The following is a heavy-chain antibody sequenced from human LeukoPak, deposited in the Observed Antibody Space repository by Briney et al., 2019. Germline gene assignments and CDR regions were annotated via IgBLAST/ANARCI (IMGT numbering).Heavy chain of an antibody. CDR1: GFPVSNNY. D-gene: IGHD2-2*01. CDR2: IFSVDNTGSA. V-gene: IGHV3-66*02. Sequence: GRSLRLSCAASGFPVSNNYMSWARQAPGKGLEWVSVIFSVDNTGSAYYADSVKGRFSISRDHSKNTLYLQMNSLRAEDTAVYYCARELRGYCSTTSCPFGYWGQGTLVTVSS. J-gene: IGHJ4*02. CDR3: ARELRGYCSTTSCPFGY.